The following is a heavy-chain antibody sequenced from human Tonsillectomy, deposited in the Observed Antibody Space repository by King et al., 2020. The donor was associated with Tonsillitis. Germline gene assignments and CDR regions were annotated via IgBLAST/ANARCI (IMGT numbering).Heavy chain of an antibody. CDR1: GGSFSGYY. CDR3: ARGGGTIFGVIVADSYYYYMDV. D-gene: IGHD3-3*01. V-gene: IGHV4-34*01. J-gene: IGHJ6*03. CDR2: INHSGST. Sequence: LQLQQWGARLLKPSETLSLTCAVSGGSFSGYYWTWIRQPPGKGLGWIGEINHSGSTNYNPSLKRRVTISVDTSKNQFSLTLRSVTAADTAVYYCARGGGTIFGVIVADSYYYYMDVWGKGTTVTVSS.